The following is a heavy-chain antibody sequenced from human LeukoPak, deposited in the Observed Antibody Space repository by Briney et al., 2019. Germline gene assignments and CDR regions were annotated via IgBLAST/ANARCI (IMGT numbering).Heavy chain of an antibody. CDR3: ATYYYDSSGYSYAPHFDY. CDR2: IIPNFGTA. D-gene: IGHD3-22*01. CDR1: GGTFSSYA. V-gene: IGHV1-69*05. J-gene: IGHJ4*02. Sequence: SVKVSCKASGGTFSSYAISWVRQAPGQGLEWMGGIIPNFGTANYAQKFQGRVTMTTDAATSTAYMELSSLRSEDTAACYCATYYYDSSGYSYAPHFDYWGQGTLVTVSS.